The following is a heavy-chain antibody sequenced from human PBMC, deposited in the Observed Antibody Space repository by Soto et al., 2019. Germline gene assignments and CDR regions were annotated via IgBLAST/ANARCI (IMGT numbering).Heavy chain of an antibody. Sequence: QVTLKESGPVLVKPTETLTLTCTVSGVLLSNARMGVSWIRQPPGKALEWLAHIFSNDEKSYSTSLKSRLTISKDTSNGQVVLTMTNMDPVDTASYYCARIKVLTAVDYWGQGILVNVSS. CDR2: IFSNDEK. J-gene: IGHJ4*02. D-gene: IGHD3-16*01. CDR1: GVLLSNARMG. CDR3: ARIKVLTAVDY. V-gene: IGHV2-26*01.